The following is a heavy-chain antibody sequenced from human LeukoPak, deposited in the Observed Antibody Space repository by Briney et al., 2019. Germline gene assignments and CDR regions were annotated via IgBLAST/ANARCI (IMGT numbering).Heavy chain of an antibody. V-gene: IGHV4-34*01. CDR3: ARAHSSSWYKDGMDV. CDR2: INHSGST. D-gene: IGHD6-13*01. J-gene: IGHJ6*02. Sequence: PSETLSLTCAVYGGSFSGYYWSWIRQPPGKGLEWIGEINHSGSTNYNPSLKSRVTISVDTSKNQFSLKLSSVTAADTAVYYCARAHSSSWYKDGMDVWGQGTTVTVSS. CDR1: GGSFSGYY.